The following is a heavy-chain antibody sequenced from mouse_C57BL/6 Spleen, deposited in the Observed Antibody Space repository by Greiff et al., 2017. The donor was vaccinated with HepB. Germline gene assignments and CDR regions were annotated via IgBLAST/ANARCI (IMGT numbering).Heavy chain of an antibody. CDR1: GYTFTSYW. V-gene: IGHV1S81*02. Sequence: QVQLKESGAELVKAGASVKMSCKASGYTFTSYWMHWVKQRLGQGLEWFAETNPTNGRTYYNEKFKSKATLTVDKSSSTAYMLLPHPTFEDSAVYYCARIKKIVATYFDYWGRGTTLTVSS. CDR3: ARIKKIVATYFDY. CDR2: TNPTNGRT. J-gene: IGHJ2*01. D-gene: IGHD1-1*01.